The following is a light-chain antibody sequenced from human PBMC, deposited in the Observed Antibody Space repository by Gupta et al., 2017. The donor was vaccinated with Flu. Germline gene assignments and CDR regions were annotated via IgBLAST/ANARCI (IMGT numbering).Light chain of an antibody. CDR1: QSVSSSY. CDR2: GAS. CDR3: QQDGSSQT. V-gene: IGKV3-20*01. J-gene: IGKJ1*01. Sequence: PGTLSLSPGERATLSCRASQSVSSSYLAWYQQKPGQAPRLLIYGASSRATGIPDRFSGSGSGTDFTLTISRLEPEDFAVYYWQQDGSSQTFGQGTKVEIK.